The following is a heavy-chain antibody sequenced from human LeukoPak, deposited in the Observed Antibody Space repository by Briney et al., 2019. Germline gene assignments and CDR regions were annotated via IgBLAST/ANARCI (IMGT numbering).Heavy chain of an antibody. J-gene: IGHJ4*02. V-gene: IGHV4-39*07. CDR1: GGSISSSSYC. CDR3: ARDFGLTARSGYYFDY. CDR2: IYYSGST. D-gene: IGHD3-10*01. Sequence: SSETLSLTCTVSGGSISSSSYCWGWIRQPPGKGLEWIGSIYYSGSTYYNPSLKSRATISVDTSKNQFSLKLSSVTAADTAVYYCARDFGLTARSGYYFDYWGQGTLVTVSS.